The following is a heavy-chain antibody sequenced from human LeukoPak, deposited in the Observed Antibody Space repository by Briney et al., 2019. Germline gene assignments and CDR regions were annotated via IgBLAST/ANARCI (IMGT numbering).Heavy chain of an antibody. D-gene: IGHD3-16*01. CDR2: ISYDGSNK. CDR3: ARGDLP. CDR1: GFTFSSYA. V-gene: IGHV3-30-3*01. J-gene: IGHJ5*02. Sequence: GGSLRLSCAASGFTFSSYAMHWVRQAPGKGLEWVAVISYDGSNKYYADSVKGRFTISRDNSKNTLYLQMNSLRAEDTAVYYCARGDLPWGQGTLVTVSS.